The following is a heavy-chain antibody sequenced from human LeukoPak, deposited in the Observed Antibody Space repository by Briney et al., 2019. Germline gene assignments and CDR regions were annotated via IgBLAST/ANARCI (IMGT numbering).Heavy chain of an antibody. CDR3: AKDQSYSSSWHYFDY. J-gene: IGHJ4*02. Sequence: GGSLRLSCAGSGFPFSSHGMNWVRQAPGKGLEWVAFIRYDGSNKYYADSVKGRFTISRDNSKNTLYLQMNSLRAEDTAVYYCAKDQSYSSSWHYFDYWGQGTLVTVSS. CDR2: IRYDGSNK. D-gene: IGHD6-13*01. V-gene: IGHV3-30*02. CDR1: GFPFSSHG.